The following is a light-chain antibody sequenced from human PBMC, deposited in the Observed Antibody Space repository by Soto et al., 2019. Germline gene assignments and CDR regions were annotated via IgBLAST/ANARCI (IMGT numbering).Light chain of an antibody. J-gene: IGKJ4*01. CDR1: QSLLNSNGYNY. V-gene: IGKV2-28*01. CDR3: MQAQENPLA. CDR2: LAS. Sequence: DIVMTQSPLSLPVTPGEPASISCRSSQSLLNSNGYNYLDWYLQKPGQSPQLLMYLASNRASGVPDRFSGSGSGTDLTLKISRVEAEDVGVYYCMQAQENPLAFGGGTKVDI.